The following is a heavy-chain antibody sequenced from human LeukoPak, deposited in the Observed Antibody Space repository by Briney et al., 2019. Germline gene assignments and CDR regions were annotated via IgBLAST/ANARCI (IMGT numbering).Heavy chain of an antibody. V-gene: IGHV4-39*07. CDR1: RGSISSSSYY. D-gene: IGHD6-13*01. CDR2: IYYSGST. J-gene: IGHJ4*02. CDR3: ARGLIIPADGQSFDY. Sequence: SGTLSLTCTVSRGSISSSSYYWGCIRQPPGEGLEWIGSIYYSGSTYYNPSLNSRVTISVDTSKNQFCLKLSSVTAADTAVYYCARGLIIPADGQSFDYWGQGTLVTVSS.